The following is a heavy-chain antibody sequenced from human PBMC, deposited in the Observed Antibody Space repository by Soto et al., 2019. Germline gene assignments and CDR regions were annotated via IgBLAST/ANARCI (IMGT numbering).Heavy chain of an antibody. Sequence: QITLKESGPTLVKPTQTLTLTCTFSGFSLSTSGVGVAWIRQPPGKALEWLALIYWDDDKRYRPSLESRLTITKDTYKNEVVLTMTNMSSVATATYYCAYLPCSGGSCYWFSFSGMAVWGQGTTVTVSS. CDR1: GFSLSTSGVG. CDR3: AYLPCSGGSCYWFSFSGMAV. CDR2: IYWDDDK. J-gene: IGHJ6*02. D-gene: IGHD2-15*01. V-gene: IGHV2-5*02.